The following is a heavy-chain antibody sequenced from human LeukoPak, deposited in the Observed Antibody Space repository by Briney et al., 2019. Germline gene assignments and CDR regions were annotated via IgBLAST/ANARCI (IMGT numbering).Heavy chain of an antibody. CDR3: ARHRGFYYDSSGPSAFDI. Sequence: GGSLRLSCAASGFTFSDYYMSWIRQAPGKGLEWVSYISSSGSTTYYADSVKGRFTISRDNAKNSLYLQMNSLRAEDTAVYYCARHRGFYYDSSGPSAFDIWGQGTMVTVSS. CDR1: GFTFSDYY. V-gene: IGHV3-11*04. CDR2: ISSSGSTT. J-gene: IGHJ3*02. D-gene: IGHD3-22*01.